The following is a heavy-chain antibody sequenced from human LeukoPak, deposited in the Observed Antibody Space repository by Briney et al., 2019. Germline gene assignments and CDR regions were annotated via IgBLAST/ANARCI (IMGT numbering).Heavy chain of an antibody. J-gene: IGHJ4*02. V-gene: IGHV4-4*07. D-gene: IGHD1-26*01. Sequence: SETLSLTCTVSGGSISSYYWSWIRQPAGKGLEWIGRIYTSGSTNYNPSLKSRVTMSVDTSKNQFSLKLSSVTAADTAVYYCARDRIVGATTYFDYWGQGTLVTVSS. CDR1: GGSISSYY. CDR3: ARDRIVGATTYFDY. CDR2: IYTSGST.